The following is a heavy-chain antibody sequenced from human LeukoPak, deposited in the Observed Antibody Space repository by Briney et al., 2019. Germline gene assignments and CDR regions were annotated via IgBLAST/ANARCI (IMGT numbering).Heavy chain of an antibody. CDR2: ISPDGFTI. V-gene: IGHV3-48*04. CDR3: SRGYYQQSRLDF. J-gene: IGHJ4*02. CDR1: EFLFSALG. D-gene: IGHD3-22*01. Sequence: GGSLRLSCAASEFLFSALGIHWVRQAPGKGLEWITYISPDGFTIYYADPVKGRFTISRDNAQNTLYLQMNGLRAEDTAVYYCSRGYYQQSRLDFWGQGTLVTVSS.